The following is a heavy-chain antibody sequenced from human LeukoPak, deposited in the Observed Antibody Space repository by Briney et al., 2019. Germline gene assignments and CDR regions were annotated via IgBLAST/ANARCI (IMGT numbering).Heavy chain of an antibody. Sequence: GGSLRLSCTASGFTFGDYAMSWFRQAPGKGLEWVGFIRSKAYGGTTEYAASVKGRFTISRDDSKSIAYLQMNSLKTEDTAVYYCTRVHIVVVTAIFDYWGQGTLVTVSS. V-gene: IGHV3-49*03. CDR3: TRVHIVVVTAIFDY. CDR1: GFTFGDYA. CDR2: IRSKAYGGTT. D-gene: IGHD2-21*02. J-gene: IGHJ4*02.